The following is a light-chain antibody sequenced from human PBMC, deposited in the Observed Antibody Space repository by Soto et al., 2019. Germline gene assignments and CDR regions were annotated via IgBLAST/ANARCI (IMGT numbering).Light chain of an antibody. CDR3: QQYNSYPLT. J-gene: IGKJ4*01. V-gene: IGKV1-5*01. CDR2: DAS. CDR1: QSFSTW. Sequence: DIPMTQSPSVLSASVGDRVTITCRASQSFSTWLAWYQQKPGRAPELLIYDASNLQSGVPSRFGGSGAGTEFTLTISGLQPDAFATYYCQQYNSYPLTFGGGTRVEIK.